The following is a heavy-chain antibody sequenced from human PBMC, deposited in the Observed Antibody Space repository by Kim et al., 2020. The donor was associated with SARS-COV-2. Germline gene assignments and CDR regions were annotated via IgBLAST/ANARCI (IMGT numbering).Heavy chain of an antibody. Sequence: GGSLRLSCAASGFTFSTSRMDWVRQAPGKGLVWVSRVSPDGTFILDADSVKGRFTISRDNAKNTLNLQMNSLRAEDTAIYYCVKGGLFDFEDWGQGAMVAVSS. CDR1: GFTFSTSR. CDR3: VKGGLFDFED. V-gene: IGHV3-74*01. J-gene: IGHJ4*02. D-gene: IGHD3-10*02. CDR2: VSPDGTFI.